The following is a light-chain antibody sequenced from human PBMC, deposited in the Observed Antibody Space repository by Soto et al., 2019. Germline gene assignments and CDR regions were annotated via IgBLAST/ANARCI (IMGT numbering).Light chain of an antibody. J-gene: IGKJ1*01. CDR1: QSITSW. CDR3: QQYNSYWGT. Sequence: DIQITQSPSTLSASEGDRVTITCRASQSITSWLAWYQQTPGEAPKLLIYGASSLESGVPSRFSGGGSGTEFTLTISSLQPDDFATYYCQQYNSYWGTFGQGTKVDIK. CDR2: GAS. V-gene: IGKV1-5*01.